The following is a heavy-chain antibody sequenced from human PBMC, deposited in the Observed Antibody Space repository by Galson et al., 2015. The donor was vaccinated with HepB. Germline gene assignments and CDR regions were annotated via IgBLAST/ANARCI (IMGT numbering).Heavy chain of an antibody. Sequence: SLRLSCAASGFTFSNYAMRWVRQAPGKGLEYVSGISSNGGSTFYGDSVKGRFTVSRDNSKMYLHMSSLRTEDTAVYYCVKDPDNSGWWSYFDQWGQGTLVTVSS. CDR1: GFTFSNYA. D-gene: IGHD6-19*01. J-gene: IGHJ4*02. V-gene: IGHV3-64D*06. CDR2: ISSNGGST. CDR3: VKDPDNSGWWSYFDQ.